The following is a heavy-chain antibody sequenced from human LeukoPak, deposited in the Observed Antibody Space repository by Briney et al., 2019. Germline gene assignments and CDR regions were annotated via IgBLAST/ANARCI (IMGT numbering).Heavy chain of an antibody. CDR2: IYYSGST. J-gene: IGHJ4*02. V-gene: IGHV4-39*07. D-gene: IGHD3-10*01. CDR1: GGSISSSSYY. Sequence: SETLSLTCTVSGGSISSSSYYWGWNRQPPGKGLEWIGSIYYSGSTYYNPSLKSRVTISVDTSKNQFSLKLSSVTAADTAVYYCARDRTYGSGNKTFDYWGQGTLVTVSS. CDR3: ARDRTYGSGNKTFDY.